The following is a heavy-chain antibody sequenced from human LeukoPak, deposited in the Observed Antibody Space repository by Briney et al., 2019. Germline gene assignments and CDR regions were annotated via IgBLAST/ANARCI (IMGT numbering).Heavy chain of an antibody. CDR2: ISGSGGST. CDR1: GFTFSSYA. V-gene: IGHV3-23*01. Sequence: GRSLRLSCAASGFTFSSYAMSWVRQAPGKGLEWVSAISGSGGSTYYADSVKGRFTISRDNSKNTLYLQMNSLRAEDTAVYYCAKHTIVVVPAALGDAFDIWGQGTMVTVSS. CDR3: AKHTIVVVPAALGDAFDI. D-gene: IGHD2-2*01. J-gene: IGHJ3*02.